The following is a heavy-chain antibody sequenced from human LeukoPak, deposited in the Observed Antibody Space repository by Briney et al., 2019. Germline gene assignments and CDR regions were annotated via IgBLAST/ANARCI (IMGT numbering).Heavy chain of an antibody. J-gene: IGHJ1*01. CDR3: ARGTSERSLAY. Sequence: PTETLSLTFSVYGPSLSGYYCRSVRQPPGKGLEWIGQINHSGRTNSNPSLTSRLTISVDTSTNQSSLKLSSLTAPDTALYYCARGTSERSLAYWGQGPLVTVSS. V-gene: IGHV4-34*01. D-gene: IGHD6-13*01. CDR2: INHSGRT. CDR1: GPSLSGYY.